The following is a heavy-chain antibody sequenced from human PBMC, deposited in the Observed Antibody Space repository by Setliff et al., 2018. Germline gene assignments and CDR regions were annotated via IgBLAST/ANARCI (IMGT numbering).Heavy chain of an antibody. CDR2: IYYSGST. CDR3: ARGYNNFLSGYYIPYYFDY. CDR1: GGSISSYY. V-gene: IGHV4-59*01. D-gene: IGHD3-3*01. J-gene: IGHJ4*02. Sequence: SETLSLTCTVSGGSISSYYWIWIRQPPGKGLEWIRYIYYSGSTNYNPSLKSRVTIAVDTSKNQFSLMLSSVTAADTSVCFCARGYNNFLSGYYIPYYFDYWGQGTLVTVSS.